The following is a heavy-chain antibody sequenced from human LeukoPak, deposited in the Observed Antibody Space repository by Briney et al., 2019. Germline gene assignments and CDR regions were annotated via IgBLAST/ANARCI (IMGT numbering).Heavy chain of an antibody. D-gene: IGHD6-19*01. CDR3: ARDRDNVAGTRGYFDY. J-gene: IGHJ4*02. V-gene: IGHV3-53*01. CDR2: IYSGGST. Sequence: GGSLRLSCAASGFTVSNNYMSWVRQAPGKGLEWVSVIYSGGSTYYADSVKGRFTISRDNSKNTLFLQMDSLRAEDTAVYYCARDRDNVAGTRGYFDYWGQGTLVTVSS. CDR1: GFTVSNNY.